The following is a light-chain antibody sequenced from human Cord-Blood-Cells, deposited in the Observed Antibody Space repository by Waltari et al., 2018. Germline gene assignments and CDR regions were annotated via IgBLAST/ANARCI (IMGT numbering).Light chain of an antibody. Sequence: QMTQSPSTLSASVGDRVTITCRASQSISSWLAWYQQKPGKAPKLLIYKASSLESGVPSRFSGSGSGTEFTLTISSLQPDDFATYYCQQYNSYWTFGQGTKVEIK. J-gene: IGKJ1*01. CDR1: QSISSW. CDR3: QQYNSYWT. V-gene: IGKV1-5*03. CDR2: KAS.